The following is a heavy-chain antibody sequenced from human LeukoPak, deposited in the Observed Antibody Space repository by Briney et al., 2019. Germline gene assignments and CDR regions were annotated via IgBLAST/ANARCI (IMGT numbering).Heavy chain of an antibody. V-gene: IGHV1-8*02. Sequence: ASVKVSCKASGYTFTDYYMHWVRQAPGQGLEWMGWIDPNSGDTGYAQKFQGRVTMTRNTSISTAYMELSSLRSEDTAVYYCARGTDIGYYDSSGSRWYYYYYYYMDVRGKGTTVTISS. D-gene: IGHD3-22*01. J-gene: IGHJ6*03. CDR1: GYTFTDYY. CDR3: ARGTDIGYYDSSGSRWYYYYYYYMDV. CDR2: IDPNSGDT.